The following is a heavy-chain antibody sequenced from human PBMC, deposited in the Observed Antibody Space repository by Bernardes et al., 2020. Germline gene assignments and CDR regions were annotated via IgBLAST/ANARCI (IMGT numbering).Heavy chain of an antibody. D-gene: IGHD2-15*01. V-gene: IGHV3-21*01. J-gene: IGHJ4*02. CDR3: ARDVNCSGGSCFFDY. CDR1: GFTFSSYS. Sequence: GGSLRLSCAASGFTFSSYSMNWVRQAPGKGLEWVSSISSSSSYIYYADSVKGRFTISRDNAKNSLYLQMNSLRAEDTAVYYCARDVNCSGGSCFFDYWGQGTLVTVSS. CDR2: ISSSSSYI.